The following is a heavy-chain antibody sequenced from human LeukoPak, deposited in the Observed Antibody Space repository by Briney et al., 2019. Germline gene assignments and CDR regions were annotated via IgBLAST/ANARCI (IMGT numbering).Heavy chain of an antibody. Sequence: TSETLSLTCTVSGGSISSYYWGWIRQPPGKGLEWIGSIYYSGSTYYNPSLKSRVTISVDTSKNQFSLKLGSVTAADTAVYYCARETAAGTVVFYYYYYMDVWGKGTTVTVSS. CDR2: IYYSGST. V-gene: IGHV4-39*07. CDR3: ARETAAGTVVFYYYYYMDV. J-gene: IGHJ6*03. CDR1: GGSISSYY. D-gene: IGHD6-13*01.